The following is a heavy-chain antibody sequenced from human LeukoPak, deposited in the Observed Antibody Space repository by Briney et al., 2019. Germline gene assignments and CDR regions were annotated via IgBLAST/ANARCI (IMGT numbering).Heavy chain of an antibody. J-gene: IGHJ4*02. V-gene: IGHV4-39*01. Sequence: SSETLSLTCTVSGGSISSSSYYWGWIRQPPGKGLEWIGSIYYSGSTYYNPYLKSQVTISVDTSKNQFSLKLNSVTAADTAVFYCAANSADYNTLGSSYKVWGQGTLVTVSS. CDR3: AANSADYNTLGSSYKV. D-gene: IGHD3-10*01. CDR2: IYYSGST. CDR1: GGSISSSSYY.